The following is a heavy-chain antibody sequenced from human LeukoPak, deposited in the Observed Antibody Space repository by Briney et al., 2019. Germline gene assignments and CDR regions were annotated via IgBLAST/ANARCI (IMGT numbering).Heavy chain of an antibody. CDR1: GFTFSSYS. CDR2: ISSSSSYI. D-gene: IGHD6-13*01. V-gene: IGHV3-21*01. J-gene: IGHJ4*02. CDR3: VLDVYSSCWSSSGG. Sequence: PGGSLRLSCAASGFTFSSYSMNWVRQAPGKGLEWVSSISSSSSYIYYADSVKGRFTISRDNAKNSLYLQMNSLRAEDTAVYYCVLDVYSSCWSSSGGWGQGTLVTVSS.